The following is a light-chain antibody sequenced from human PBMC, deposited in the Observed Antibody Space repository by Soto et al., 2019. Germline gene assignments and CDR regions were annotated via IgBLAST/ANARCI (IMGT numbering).Light chain of an antibody. CDR3: QQRSDWPPT. CDR2: DAS. J-gene: IGKJ1*01. V-gene: IGKV3-11*01. Sequence: EIVLTQSPATLSLSPGERATLSCRASQSVSSYLGWFQQKPGQAPRLLIYDASNRETGIPARFSGSGSGTDFTRTISSLEPEDFAVYYCQQRSDWPPTFGQGTRVEIK. CDR1: QSVSSY.